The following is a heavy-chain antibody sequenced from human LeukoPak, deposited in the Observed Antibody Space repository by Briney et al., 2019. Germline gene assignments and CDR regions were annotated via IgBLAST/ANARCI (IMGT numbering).Heavy chain of an antibody. CDR3: ARSHPDYYDSSGYLFDY. Sequence: SETLSLTCTVSGGSISSSSYYWGWIRQPPGKGLEWIGSIYYSGSTYYNPSLKSRVPISVDTSKNQFSLKLSSVTAADTAVYYCARSHPDYYDSSGYLFDYWGQGTLVTVSS. D-gene: IGHD3-22*01. CDR2: IYYSGST. V-gene: IGHV4-39*01. CDR1: GGSISSSSYY. J-gene: IGHJ4*02.